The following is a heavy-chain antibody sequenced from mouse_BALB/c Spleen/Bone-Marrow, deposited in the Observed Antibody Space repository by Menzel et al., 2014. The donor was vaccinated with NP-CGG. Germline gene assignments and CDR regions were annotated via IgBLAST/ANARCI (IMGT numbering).Heavy chain of an antibody. Sequence: VQLKESGAELVKPGASVKLSCTASGFNIKDTYLHWVKQRPEQGLDWIGRIDPAIFTKYDPKFQGNATITADTSSNTAYLHLSSLTAEDTAVYYGTSYRYGWYYDVWGAGTTVTVSS. CDR3: TSYRYGWYYDV. CDR1: GFNIKDTY. D-gene: IGHD2-14*01. V-gene: IGHV14-3*02. CDR2: IDPAIFT. J-gene: IGHJ1*01.